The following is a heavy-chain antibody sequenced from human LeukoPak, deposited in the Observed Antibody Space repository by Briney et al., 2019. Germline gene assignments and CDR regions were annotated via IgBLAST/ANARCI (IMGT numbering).Heavy chain of an antibody. Sequence: SETLSLTCTVSGGSISSGGYYWSWIRQHPGKGLEWIGYIYYSGSTYYNPSLKSRVTISVDTSKNQFSLKLSSVTAADTAVYYCAREFRRITMVRGVIRAWFDPWGQGTLVTVSS. CDR2: IYYSGST. CDR1: GGSISSGGYY. V-gene: IGHV4-31*03. J-gene: IGHJ5*02. CDR3: AREFRRITMVRGVIRAWFDP. D-gene: IGHD3-10*01.